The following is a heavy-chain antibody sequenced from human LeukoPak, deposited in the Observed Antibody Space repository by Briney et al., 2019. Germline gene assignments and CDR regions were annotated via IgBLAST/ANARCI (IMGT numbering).Heavy chain of an antibody. J-gene: IGHJ6*03. CDR2: IYYSGST. V-gene: IGHV4-59*12. CDR1: GGSISSYY. CDR3: ARARQGPIIHYYDSSGRRRYYYYMDV. Sequence: SETLSLTCTVSGGSISSYYWSWIRQPPGKGLEWIGYIYYSGSTNYNPSLKSRVTISVDTSKNQFSLKLSSVTAADTAVYYCARARQGPIIHYYDSSGRRRYYYYMDVWGKGTTVTVSS. D-gene: IGHD3-22*01.